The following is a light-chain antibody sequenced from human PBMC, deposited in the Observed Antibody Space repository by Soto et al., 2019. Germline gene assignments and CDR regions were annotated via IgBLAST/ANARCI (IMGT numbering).Light chain of an antibody. J-gene: IGKJ4*01. CDR1: QNINTY. CDR2: AAS. V-gene: IGKV1-39*01. Sequence: DIQMTQSPSSLSASVGDRVTITCRASQNINTYLNWYQQKPGKAPKLLIFAASSLQSGVPSRFSGSGSRTDFSLTISSLQPEDFATYYCQQSYSTPQTFGGGTKVEI. CDR3: QQSYSTPQT.